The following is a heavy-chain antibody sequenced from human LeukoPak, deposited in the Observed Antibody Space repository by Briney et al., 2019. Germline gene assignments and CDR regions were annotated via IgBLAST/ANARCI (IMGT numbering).Heavy chain of an antibody. CDR2: INHSGST. CDR3: ARGHYYDSSGYLNDY. Sequence: SETLSLTCAVYGGSFSGYYWSWIRQPPGKGLEWIGEINHSGSTNYNPSLKSRVTISVDTSKNQFSLKLSSVTAADTSVYYCARGHYYDSSGYLNDYWGQGTLVTVSS. CDR1: GGSFSGYY. D-gene: IGHD3-22*01. V-gene: IGHV4-34*01. J-gene: IGHJ4*02.